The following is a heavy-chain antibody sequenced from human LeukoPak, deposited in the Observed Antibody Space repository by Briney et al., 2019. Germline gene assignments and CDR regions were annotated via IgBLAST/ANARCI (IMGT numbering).Heavy chain of an antibody. CDR3: ARDGPYSSSWYPYYYYYMDV. J-gene: IGHJ6*03. CDR2: IYHSGST. D-gene: IGHD6-13*01. Sequence: SETLSLTCTVSGYSISSGYFWGWIRQPPGKGLEWIGSIYHSGSTYYNPSLKSRVTISVDTSKNHFSLKLSSVTAADTAVYYCARDGPYSSSWYPYYYYYMDVWGKGTTVTISS. V-gene: IGHV4-38-2*02. CDR1: GYSISSGYF.